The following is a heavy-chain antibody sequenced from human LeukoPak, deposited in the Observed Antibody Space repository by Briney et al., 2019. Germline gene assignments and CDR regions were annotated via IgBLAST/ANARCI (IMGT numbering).Heavy chain of an antibody. Sequence: GGSLRLSCAASGLTFSSYWMHWVRQVPRKGLVWVSRISSDGSSTNYADSVKGRFTISRDNAKNTLYLQMNSLRAEDTAVYYCTTTMSSEPYYWGQGTLVTVSS. CDR2: ISSDGSST. CDR3: TTTMSSEPYY. CDR1: GLTFSSYW. J-gene: IGHJ4*02. V-gene: IGHV3-74*01. D-gene: IGHD3-22*01.